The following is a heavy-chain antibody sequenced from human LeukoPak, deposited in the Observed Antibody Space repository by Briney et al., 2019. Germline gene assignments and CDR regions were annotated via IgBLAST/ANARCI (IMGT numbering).Heavy chain of an antibody. V-gene: IGHV3-23*01. CDR1: GFTFSSYS. CDR3: AKWGDYDVLTGYYDSDY. J-gene: IGHJ4*02. Sequence: PGGSLRLSCAASGFTFSSYSMNWVRQAPGEGLEWVSAVSGRDTSTYYTDSVKGRFTISRDNSKNTLYLQMNSLSAEDTAIYYCAKWGDYDVLTGYYDSDYWGQGTLVTVFS. CDR2: VSGRDTST. D-gene: IGHD3-9*01.